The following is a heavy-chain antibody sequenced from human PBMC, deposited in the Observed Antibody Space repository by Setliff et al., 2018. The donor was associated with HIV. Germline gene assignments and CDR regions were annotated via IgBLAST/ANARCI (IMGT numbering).Heavy chain of an antibody. D-gene: IGHD3-22*01. J-gene: IGHJ4*02. Sequence: LRLSCAASGFTFSDHHMDWVRQAPGKGLEWVAVISYDGSNKYYADSVKGRFTISRDNSKNTLYLQMNSLRVEDTAVYYCARETMYDSRGYLSHYFDYWGQGTPVTVSS. CDR3: ARETMYDSRGYLSHYFDY. V-gene: IGHV3-30-3*01. CDR2: ISYDGSNK. CDR1: GFTFSDHH.